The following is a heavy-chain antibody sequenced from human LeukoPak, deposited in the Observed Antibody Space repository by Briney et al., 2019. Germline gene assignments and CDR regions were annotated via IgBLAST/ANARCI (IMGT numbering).Heavy chain of an antibody. Sequence: GRSLRLSCAASGFTFSSYGMHWVRQAPGKGLEWVAVISYDGSNKYYADSVKGRFTISRDNSKNTLYLQMNSLRAEDTAAYYCAKVSLTYYYDSSGSFDYWGQGTLVTVSS. J-gene: IGHJ4*02. CDR1: GFTFSSYG. CDR3: AKVSLTYYYDSSGSFDY. D-gene: IGHD3-22*01. V-gene: IGHV3-30*18. CDR2: ISYDGSNK.